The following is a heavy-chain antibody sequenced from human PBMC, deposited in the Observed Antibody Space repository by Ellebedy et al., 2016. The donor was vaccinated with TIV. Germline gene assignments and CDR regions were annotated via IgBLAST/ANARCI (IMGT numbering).Heavy chain of an antibody. V-gene: IGHV3-74*01. D-gene: IGHD1-1*01. CDR3: ARSGRERRSWYFDL. CDR2: INSDGTTT. J-gene: IGHJ2*01. Sequence: GESLKISCAASGFTFDDYGMSWVRQVPGKGLVWVSRINSDGTTTSYADSVKGRFTISRDNAKNTLYLQMRSLTAEDTAVYYCARSGRERRSWYFDLWGRGTLVTVSS. CDR1: GFTFDDYG.